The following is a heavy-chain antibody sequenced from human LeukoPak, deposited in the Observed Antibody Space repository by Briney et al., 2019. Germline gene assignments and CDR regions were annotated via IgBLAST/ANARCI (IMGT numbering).Heavy chain of an antibody. Sequence: SETLSLTCTVSGGSITSYYWSWLRQPAGKGLEWIGRIYSSGTTNYNPSLKSRVTMSIDTTQFSLKLSSVTAADTAVYYCARRGHQLPVDAFDVWGQGTMVTVSS. CDR2: IYSSGTT. CDR3: ARRGHQLPVDAFDV. V-gene: IGHV4-4*07. CDR1: GGSITSYY. D-gene: IGHD2-2*01. J-gene: IGHJ3*01.